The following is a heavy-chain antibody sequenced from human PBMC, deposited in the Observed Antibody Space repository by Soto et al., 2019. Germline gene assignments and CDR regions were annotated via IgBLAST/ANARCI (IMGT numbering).Heavy chain of an antibody. CDR3: ATGSGWYSPDY. CDR1: GFTFSSNW. V-gene: IGHV3-74*01. J-gene: IGHJ4*02. CDR2: IDNDGSSR. Sequence: QTGGSLRLSCATSGFTFSSNWMHWVRRGPGKGLVWVSRIDNDGSSRDYADSVKGRFTISRDNAKNTLYLEMSSLRAEDTAVYYCATGSGWYSPDYWGQGT. D-gene: IGHD6-19*01.